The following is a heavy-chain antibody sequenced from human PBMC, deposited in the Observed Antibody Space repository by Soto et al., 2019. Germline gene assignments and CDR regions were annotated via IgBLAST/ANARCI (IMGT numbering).Heavy chain of an antibody. CDR3: ARNTFYYYGMDV. D-gene: IGHD3-16*01. J-gene: IGHJ6*02. CDR2: IIPILGIV. V-gene: IGHV1-69*02. Sequence: QVQLVQSGAEVKKPGSSVKVSCKASGGTFSSYTISWVRQAPGQGLEWMGRIIPILGIVNYAQKFQGRVTITADKSTSTAYMELSSLRSEDTAVYYCARNTFYYYGMDVWGQGTTVTVSS. CDR1: GGTFSSYT.